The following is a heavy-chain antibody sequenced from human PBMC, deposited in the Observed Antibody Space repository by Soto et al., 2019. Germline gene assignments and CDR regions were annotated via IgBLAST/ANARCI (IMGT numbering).Heavy chain of an antibody. CDR3: AGFVVPASRNSDFDY. D-gene: IGHD2-15*01. J-gene: IGHJ4*02. V-gene: IGHV4-39*01. CDR2: IYYSGST. Sequence: SETLSLTCTVSGISVSTSDYYWGWVRQPPGKGLDWIGNIYYSGSTFYNPSLRSRVTLSVDTSKNQFSLRLNSVNVADTAVYFCAGFVVPASRNSDFDYWGQGTLVTVSS. CDR1: GISVSTSDYY.